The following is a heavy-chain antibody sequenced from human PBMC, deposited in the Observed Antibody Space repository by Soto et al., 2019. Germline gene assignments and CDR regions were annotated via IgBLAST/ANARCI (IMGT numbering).Heavy chain of an antibody. CDR2: IKKDGSEK. J-gene: IGHJ3*02. V-gene: IGHV3-7*03. D-gene: IGHD1-7*01. CDR3: ARIESTTLADAFDM. Sequence: EVQLVESGGGLVQPGGSLRLSCAASGFTFSSYWMSWVRQAPGKGLEWVANIKKDGSEKYYVDSVKGRFTISRDNAKNSLYLQMNSLRAEDTALYYCARIESTTLADAFDMWGQGTMVTVSS. CDR1: GFTFSSYW.